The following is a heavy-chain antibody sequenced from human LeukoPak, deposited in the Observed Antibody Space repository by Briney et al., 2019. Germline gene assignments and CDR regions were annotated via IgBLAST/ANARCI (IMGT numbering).Heavy chain of an antibody. Sequence: SQTLSLTCTVPGGSISSGGYYWSWIRQLPGKGLEWIGYIYYSGSTYYNPSLKSRVTISVDTSKNQFSLKLSSVTAADTAVYYCARGERGLQDYYYYYYMDVWGKGTTVTVSS. CDR2: IYYSGST. CDR1: GGSISSGGYY. D-gene: IGHD3-10*01. V-gene: IGHV4-31*03. CDR3: ARGERGLQDYYYYYYMDV. J-gene: IGHJ6*03.